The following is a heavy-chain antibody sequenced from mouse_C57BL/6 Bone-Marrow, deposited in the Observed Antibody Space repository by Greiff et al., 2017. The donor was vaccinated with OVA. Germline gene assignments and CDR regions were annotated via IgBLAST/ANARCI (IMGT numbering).Heavy chain of an antibody. J-gene: IGHJ1*03. CDR3: ARSLVRNFDV. CDR1: GFPFTDYY. CDR2: IRNKANGYTT. D-gene: IGHD2-10*02. V-gene: IGHV7-3*01. Sequence: EVQRVESGGGLVQPGGSLSLSCAASGFPFTDYYMSWVRQPPGKALAWLGFIRNKANGYTTEYSASVKGRFTISRDNSQSILYLQMNALRAEDSATYYCARSLVRNFDVWGTGTTVTVSS.